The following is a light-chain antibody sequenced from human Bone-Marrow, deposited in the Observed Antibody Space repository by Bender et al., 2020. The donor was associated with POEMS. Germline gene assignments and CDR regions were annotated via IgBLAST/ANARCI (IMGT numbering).Light chain of an antibody. CDR3: SSTARDLSHLL. V-gene: IGLV2-11*01. J-gene: IGLJ3*02. CDR2: DIY. Sequence: QSDLTQPRSVSGSTGQSVTISCTGLYDDDVYVSWYQLRPDEAPKLILHDIYQRPAGVPDRFSGSKSGDTASLTISGLHGDDEADYYCSSTARDLSHLLFGGGTKLTVL. CDR1: YDDDVY.